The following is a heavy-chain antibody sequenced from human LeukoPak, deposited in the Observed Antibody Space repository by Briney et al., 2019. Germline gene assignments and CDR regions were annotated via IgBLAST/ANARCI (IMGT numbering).Heavy chain of an antibody. CDR1: GFTFSSYG. Sequence: PGGSLRLSCTASGFTFSSYGMSWVRQAPGKGLDWVSAISGSGGSTYYADSVKGRFSISRDNSKNTLYLQMNSLRAEDTAVYYCAKAPESGAALYYYYMDVWGKGTTVTISS. CDR2: ISGSGGST. V-gene: IGHV3-23*01. D-gene: IGHD1-26*01. CDR3: AKAPESGAALYYYYMDV. J-gene: IGHJ6*03.